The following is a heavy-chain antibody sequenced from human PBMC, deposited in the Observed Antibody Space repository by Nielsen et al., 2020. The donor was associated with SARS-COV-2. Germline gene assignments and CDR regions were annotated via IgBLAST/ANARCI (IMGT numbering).Heavy chain of an antibody. CDR3: ARGAPYDFWSGTQNYFDY. V-gene: IGHV3-74*01. Sequence: PGKGLVWVSRINSDGSSTSYADSVKGRFTISRDNAKNTLYLQMNSLRAEDTAVYYCARGAPYDFWSGTQNYFDYWGQGTLVTVSS. CDR2: INSDGSST. D-gene: IGHD3-3*01. J-gene: IGHJ4*02.